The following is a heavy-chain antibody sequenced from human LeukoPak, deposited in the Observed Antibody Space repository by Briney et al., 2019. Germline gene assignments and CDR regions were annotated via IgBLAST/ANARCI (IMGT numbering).Heavy chain of an antibody. Sequence: PGGSLRLSCAASGFTVSSNHMSWVRQAPGEGLEWVSVIYSGGSTYYADSVKDRFTISRDNSKNTLYLQMNSLRAEDTAVYYCAREKATVTIGAFDIWGQGTMVTVSS. CDR1: GFTVSSNH. J-gene: IGHJ3*02. CDR3: AREKATVTIGAFDI. V-gene: IGHV3-53*01. D-gene: IGHD4-11*01. CDR2: IYSGGST.